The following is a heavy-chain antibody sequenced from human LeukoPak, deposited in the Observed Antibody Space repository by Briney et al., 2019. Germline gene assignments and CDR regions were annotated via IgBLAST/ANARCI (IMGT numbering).Heavy chain of an antibody. CDR1: GFTFSSYA. CDR2: ISGSGGST. D-gene: IGHD3-3*01. J-gene: IGHJ4*02. CDR3: AKGGRPYDFWSGHQRPFDY. V-gene: IGHV3-23*01. Sequence: GGSLRLSCGASGFTFSSYAMSWVRQAPGKGLEWVSAISGSGGSTYYADSVKGRFTISRDNSKNTLYLQMNSLRAEDTAVYYCAKGGRPYDFWSGHQRPFDYWGQGTLVTVSS.